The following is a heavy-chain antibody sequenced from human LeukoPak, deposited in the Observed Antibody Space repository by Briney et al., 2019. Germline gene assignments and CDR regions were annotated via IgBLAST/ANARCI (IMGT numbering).Heavy chain of an antibody. J-gene: IGHJ5*02. D-gene: IGHD4-17*01. V-gene: IGHV6-1*01. CDR2: TYYRSKWYN. Sequence: SQTLSLTCAISGDSVSSNSAAWNWIRQSPSRGLEWLGRTYYRSKWYNDYAVSVESRITINPDTSKNQFSLQLNSVTPEDTAVYYCAGYYGDYVGARRKDWFDPWGQGTLVTVSS. CDR3: AGYYGDYVGARRKDWFDP. CDR1: GDSVSSNSAA.